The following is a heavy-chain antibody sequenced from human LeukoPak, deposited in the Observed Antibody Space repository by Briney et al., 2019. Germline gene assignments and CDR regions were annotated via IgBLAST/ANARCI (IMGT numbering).Heavy chain of an antibody. CDR1: GGSISSSNYY. Sequence: PSETLSLTCTVSGGSISSSNYYWGWIRQPPGKGLEWIGSIYNGGSTSYNVSLKSRVTISVDTSKKQFSLRLTSVTAADTAVYYCARHFGSCTSTTRQKPLDNWGQGALVTVSS. CDR2: IYNGGST. V-gene: IGHV4-39*01. D-gene: IGHD2-2*01. CDR3: ARHFGSCTSTTRQKPLDN. J-gene: IGHJ4*02.